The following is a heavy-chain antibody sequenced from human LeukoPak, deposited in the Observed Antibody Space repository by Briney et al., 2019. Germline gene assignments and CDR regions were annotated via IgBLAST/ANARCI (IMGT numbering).Heavy chain of an antibody. D-gene: IGHD6-6*01. Sequence: EASVKVSCKASGFTFTSSAVQWVRQARGQRLEWIGWIVVGSGNTNYAQKFQERVTITRDMSTSTAYMELSSLRSEDTAVYCCAREEEAWQLARSYWGQETLVTVSS. CDR1: GFTFTSSA. V-gene: IGHV1-58*01. CDR2: IVVGSGNT. J-gene: IGHJ4*02. CDR3: AREEEAWQLARSY.